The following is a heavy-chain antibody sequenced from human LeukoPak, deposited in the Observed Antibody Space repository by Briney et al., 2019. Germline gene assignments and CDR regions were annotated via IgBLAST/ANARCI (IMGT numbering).Heavy chain of an antibody. CDR2: IIPIFGTA. D-gene: IGHD6-6*01. CDR1: GGTFSSYA. CDR3: ARGSQGRHFQH. V-gene: IGHV1-69*13. Sequence: GASVKVSCKASGGTFSSYAISWVRQAPGQGLEWMGGIIPIFGTANYEQKFQGRVTITADESTSTAYLELSSLRSEDTAVYYCARGSQGRHFQHWGQGSLVSVSS. J-gene: IGHJ1*01.